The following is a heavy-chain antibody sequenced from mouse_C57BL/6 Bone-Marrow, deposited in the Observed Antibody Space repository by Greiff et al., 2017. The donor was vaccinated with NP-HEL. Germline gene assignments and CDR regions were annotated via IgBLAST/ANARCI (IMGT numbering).Heavy chain of an antibody. CDR1: GYTFTSYW. J-gene: IGHJ1*03. V-gene: IGHV1-59*01. Sequence: QVHVKQPGAELVRPGTSVKLSCKASGYTFTSYWMHWVKQRPGQGLEWIGVIDPSDSYTNYNQKFKGKATLTVDTSSSTAYMQLSSLTSEDSAVYYCARRDIWGHWYFDVWGTGTTVTVSS. CDR2: IDPSDSYT. D-gene: IGHD4-1*01. CDR3: ARRDIWGHWYFDV.